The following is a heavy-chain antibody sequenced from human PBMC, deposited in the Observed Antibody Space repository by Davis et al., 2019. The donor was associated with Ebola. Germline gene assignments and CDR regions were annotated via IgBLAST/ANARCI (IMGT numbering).Heavy chain of an antibody. J-gene: IGHJ6*02. CDR3: ARAALGMVQGVKNGMDV. CDR2: INPNSGGT. D-gene: IGHD3-10*01. Sequence: ASVKVSCKASGYTFTGYYMQWVRQAPGQGLEWMGWINPNSGGTNYAQKYQGRVTMTRDTSISTAYMELSRLRSDDTAVYYCARAALGMVQGVKNGMDVWGQGTTVTVSS. V-gene: IGHV1-2*02. CDR1: GYTFTGYY.